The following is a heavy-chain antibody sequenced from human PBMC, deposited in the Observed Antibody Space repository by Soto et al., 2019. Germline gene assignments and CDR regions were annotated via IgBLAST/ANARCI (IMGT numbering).Heavy chain of an antibody. CDR1: GGSISSGDYY. V-gene: IGHV4-30-4*01. D-gene: IGHD1-20*01. CDR2: IYYSGST. J-gene: IGHJ4*02. CDR3: ARDADRVTGTLDY. Sequence: SETLSLTCTVSGGSISSGDYYRSWIRQPPGKGPEWIGYIYYSGSTYYNPSLKSRVTISVDTSKNQFSLKLSSVTAADTAVYYCARDADRVTGTLDYWGQGTLVTVSS.